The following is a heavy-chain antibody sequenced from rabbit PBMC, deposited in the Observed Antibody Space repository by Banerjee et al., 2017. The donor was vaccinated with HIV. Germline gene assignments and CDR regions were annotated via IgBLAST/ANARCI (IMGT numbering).Heavy chain of an antibody. Sequence: EQLGESGGGLVKPEGSLTLTCKASGVSLNDKDVMCWVRQAPGKGLEWIACINIVTGKSVYASWAKGRFTMSRTSSTTVTLQMTSLTAADTATHFCASGYLDIYFDLWGQGTLVTVS. V-gene: IGHV1S45*01. CDR1: GVSLNDKDV. J-gene: IGHJ4*01. CDR3: ASGYLDIYFDL. D-gene: IGHD1-1*01. CDR2: INIVTGKS.